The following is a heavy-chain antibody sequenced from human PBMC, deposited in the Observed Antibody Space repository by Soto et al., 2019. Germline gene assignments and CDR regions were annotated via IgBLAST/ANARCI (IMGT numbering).Heavy chain of an antibody. CDR2: IIPIFGTA. J-gene: IGHJ4*02. CDR1: GGTFSSYA. CDR3: ARSREQLVFNVDY. Sequence: ASVKVSCKASGGTFSSYAISWVRQAPGQGLEWMGGIIPIFGTANYAQKFQGRVTITADESTSTAYMELSSLRSEDTDVYYCARSREQLVFNVDYWGQGTLVTVSS. V-gene: IGHV1-69*13. D-gene: IGHD6-6*01.